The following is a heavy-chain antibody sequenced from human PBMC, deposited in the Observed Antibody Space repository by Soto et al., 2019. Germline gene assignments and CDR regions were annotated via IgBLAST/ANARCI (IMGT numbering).Heavy chain of an antibody. J-gene: IGHJ5*01. Sequence: QVQLVQSGAEVKKPGSSVKVSCKASGGTFSSYTISWVRQAPGQGLEWMGRIIPILGIANYAQKFQGRVTITAEKSTSTAYMELSSLRSEDTAVYYCARSQGYSSGWYDSWGQGTLVTVSS. CDR3: ARSQGYSSGWYDS. CDR2: IIPILGIA. D-gene: IGHD6-19*01. CDR1: GGTFSSYT. V-gene: IGHV1-69*02.